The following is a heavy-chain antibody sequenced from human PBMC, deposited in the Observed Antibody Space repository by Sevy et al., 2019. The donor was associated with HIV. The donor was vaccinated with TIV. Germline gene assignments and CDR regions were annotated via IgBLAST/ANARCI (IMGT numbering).Heavy chain of an antibody. CDR2: ISWNSGSI. CDR3: AKGYRYGLPIQYGMDV. D-gene: IGHD5-18*01. CDR1: GFTFDDYA. J-gene: IGHJ6*02. V-gene: IGHV3-9*01. Sequence: SLRLSCAASGFTFDDYAIYWVRQAPGKGLEWVSGISWNSGSIGYADSVKGRFTISRDNGKNSLYLQMNSLRPEDTALYYCAKGYRYGLPIQYGMDVWGQGTTVTVSS.